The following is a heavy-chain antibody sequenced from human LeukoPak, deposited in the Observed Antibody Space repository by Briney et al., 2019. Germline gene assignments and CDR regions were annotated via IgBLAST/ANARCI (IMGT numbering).Heavy chain of an antibody. D-gene: IGHD6-13*01. J-gene: IGHJ3*02. V-gene: IGHV3-7*01. CDR1: GFTFSTYS. CDR2: IKQDGSEK. Sequence: PGGSLRLSCAASGFTFSTYSMNWVRQAPGKGLEWVANIKQDGSEKYYVDSVKGRFTISRDNAKNSLYLQMNSLRAEDTAVYYCASCIAAAGTSSDDAFDIWGQGTMVTVSS. CDR3: ASCIAAAGTSSDDAFDI.